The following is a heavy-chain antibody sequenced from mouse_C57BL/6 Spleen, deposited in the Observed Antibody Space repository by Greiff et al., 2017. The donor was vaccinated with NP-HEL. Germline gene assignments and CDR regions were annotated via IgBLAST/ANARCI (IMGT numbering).Heavy chain of an antibody. D-gene: IGHD3-3*01. V-gene: IGHV14-4*01. CDR3: TTGGRDY. CDR2: IDPENGAT. J-gene: IGHJ2*01. Sequence: VQLKESGAELVRPGASVKLSCTASGFNIKDDYMHWVKQRPEQGLEWIGWIDPENGATEYASKFQGKATITADTSSNTAYLQLSSLTSEDTAVYYCTTGGRDYWGQGTTLTVSS. CDR1: GFNIKDDY.